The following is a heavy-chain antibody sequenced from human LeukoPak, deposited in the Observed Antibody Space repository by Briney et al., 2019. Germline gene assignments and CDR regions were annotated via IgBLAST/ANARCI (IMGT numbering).Heavy chain of an antibody. V-gene: IGHV4-39*07. CDR3: ASTHSSQDFDP. CDR1: GRPLSSSSYY. CDR2: INYSGRT. J-gene: IGHJ5*02. Sequence: PSETLPLTCTVPGRPLSSSSYYWGWIRQPPVKGLEWIGSINYSGRTYYNPALKSRVTISVDTSKNQFSLELSSVTAADRAVYYCASTHSSQDFDPWGQGTLVTVSS. D-gene: IGHD6-13*01.